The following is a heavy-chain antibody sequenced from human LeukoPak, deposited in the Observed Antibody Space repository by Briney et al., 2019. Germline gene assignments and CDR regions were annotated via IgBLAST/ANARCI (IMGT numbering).Heavy chain of an antibody. V-gene: IGHV1-2*02. CDR3: ARWGRYGDYEKFDP. CDR2: INPNSDGA. CDR1: GYTFTSYG. Sequence: GASVKVSCKASGYTFTSYGISWVRQAPGQGLEWMGWINPNSDGANYAQKFQGRVTMTRDTSISTAYMELSRLRSDDTAVYYCARWGRYGDYEKFDPWGQGTLVTVSS. J-gene: IGHJ5*02. D-gene: IGHD4-17*01.